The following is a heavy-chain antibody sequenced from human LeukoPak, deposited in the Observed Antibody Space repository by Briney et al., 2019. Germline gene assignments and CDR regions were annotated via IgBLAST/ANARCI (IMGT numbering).Heavy chain of an antibody. CDR1: GYTFTGYY. D-gene: IGHD3-3*01. J-gene: IGHJ6*04. CDR3: ARGIFYVFGVVFYPPRADYYYYYGRDV. V-gene: IGHV1-2*02. CDR2: INPNSGGT. Sequence: ASVKVSCKASGYTFTGYYMHWVRQAPGQGLEWMGWINPNSGGTNYAQKFQGRVTMTRDTSISTAYMELSRLRSDDTAVYYCARGIFYVFGVVFYPPRADYYYYYGRDVWGKGTTVTVP.